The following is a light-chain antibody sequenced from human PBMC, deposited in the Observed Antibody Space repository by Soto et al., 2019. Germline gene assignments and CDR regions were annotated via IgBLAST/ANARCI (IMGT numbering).Light chain of an antibody. CDR2: AAS. CDR3: QQSYSSPPT. J-gene: IGKJ1*01. Sequence: DIQITQSPSSLSSSVEDRVIITCLSSQIISNHLNWYQQKPGKAPKLLIFAASSLQSGVPSRFSGSRSGPDFTLTISSLQPEDFVTYYCQQSYSSPPTFGQGTKV. V-gene: IGKV1-39*01. CDR1: QIISNH.